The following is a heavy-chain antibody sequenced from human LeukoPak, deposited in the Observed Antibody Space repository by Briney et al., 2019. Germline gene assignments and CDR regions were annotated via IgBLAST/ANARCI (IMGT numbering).Heavy chain of an antibody. CDR2: ISAYNGNT. V-gene: IGHV1-18*01. CDR1: GYTFTSYG. D-gene: IGHD4-17*01. CDR3: AISPKHGDFDY. J-gene: IGHJ4*02. Sequence: ASVKVSCKASGYTFTSYGISWVRQAPGQGLEWMGWISAYNGNTNYAQKLQDRVTTTTDTSTSTAYMELRSLRSDDTAVYYCAISPKHGDFDYWGQGTLVTVSS.